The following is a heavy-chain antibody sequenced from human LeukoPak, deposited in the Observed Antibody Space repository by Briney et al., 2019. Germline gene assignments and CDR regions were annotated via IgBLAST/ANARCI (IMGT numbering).Heavy chain of an antibody. CDR3: ARPVGSGSYFDY. Sequence: GGSLKISCKGSGYRFTSYWIGGVRQMTGKGLEGMGIIYPGGSDTRYSASFQGQVTISADKSISTAYLQWSSLKASDTAMYYCARPVGSGSYFDYWGQGTLVTVSS. V-gene: IGHV5-51*01. CDR1: GYRFTSYW. D-gene: IGHD3-10*01. J-gene: IGHJ4*02. CDR2: IYPGGSDT.